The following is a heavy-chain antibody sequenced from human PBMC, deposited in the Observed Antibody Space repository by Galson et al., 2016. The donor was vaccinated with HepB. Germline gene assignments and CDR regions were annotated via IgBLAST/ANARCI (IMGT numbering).Heavy chain of an antibody. J-gene: IGHJ4*02. CDR1: GFAFTRYT. D-gene: IGHD2-15*01. CDR2: ISYDGSNK. V-gene: IGHV3-30-3*01. Sequence: SLRLSCAASGFAFTRYTFHWVRQGPGKGLEWVTLISYDGSNKYYADSVKGRFTISRDNSKNTLYLQMNSLRAEDTAVYYCAKDTVVAAPPYYFDSWGQGILVTVSS. CDR3: AKDTVVAAPPYYFDS.